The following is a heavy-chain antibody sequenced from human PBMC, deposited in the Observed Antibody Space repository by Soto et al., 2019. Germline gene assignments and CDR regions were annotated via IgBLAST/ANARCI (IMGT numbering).Heavy chain of an antibody. CDR1: GYTFTSYG. D-gene: IGHD6-13*01. CDR2: ISAYNGNT. J-gene: IGHJ6*02. V-gene: IGHV1-18*04. CDR3: ARDTGATGRQQLVVYYYYGMDV. Sequence: ASVKVSCKASGYTFTSYGIRWVRQAPGQGLEWMGWISAYNGNTNYAQKLQGRVTMTTDTPTSTAYMELRSLRSDDTAVYYCARDTGATGRQQLVVYYYYGMDVWGQGTTVTVSS.